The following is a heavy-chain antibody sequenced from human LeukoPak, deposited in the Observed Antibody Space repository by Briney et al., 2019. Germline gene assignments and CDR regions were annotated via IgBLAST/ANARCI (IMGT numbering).Heavy chain of an antibody. Sequence: PSETLSLTCTVSGGSISSSSYYWGWTRQPPGKGLEWIGSIYYSGSTYYNPSLKSRVTISVDTSKNQFSLKLSSATAADTAVYYCAGIAVAGVVLDYWGQGTLVTVSS. J-gene: IGHJ4*02. V-gene: IGHV4-39*07. CDR3: AGIAVAGVVLDY. CDR2: IYYSGST. CDR1: GGSISSSSYY. D-gene: IGHD6-19*01.